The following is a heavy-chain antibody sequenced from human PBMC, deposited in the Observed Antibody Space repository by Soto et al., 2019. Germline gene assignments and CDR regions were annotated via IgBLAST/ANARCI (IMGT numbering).Heavy chain of an antibody. CDR3: ARGRGYNSASADLYFDY. Sequence: SETLSLTCTVSGGSSSSYYWSWIRQPPGKGLEWIGCFSNTGSTNYNPSLKSRVTISIDTSKNQFSLKLSSVTAADTAVYYCARGRGYNSASADLYFDYWGHGTLVTV. V-gene: IGHV4-59*01. CDR2: FSNTGST. CDR1: GGSSSSYY. J-gene: IGHJ4*01. D-gene: IGHD1-1*01.